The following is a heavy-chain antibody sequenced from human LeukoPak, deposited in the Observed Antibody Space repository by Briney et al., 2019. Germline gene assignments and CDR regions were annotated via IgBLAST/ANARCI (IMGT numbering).Heavy chain of an antibody. CDR3: TTAPYFGTSGVDY. J-gene: IGHJ4*02. D-gene: IGHD3-10*01. CDR2: IKSKTDGGTT. V-gene: IGHV3-15*01. Sequence: GGSLRLSCAASGFTFTNAWMTWVRQPPGKGLEWVGRIKSKTDGGTTDYAAPVKGRFTISRDDSKNTLYLQMNSLKTEDTAVYYCTTAPYFGTSGVDYWGQGTLVTVSS. CDR1: GFTFTNAW.